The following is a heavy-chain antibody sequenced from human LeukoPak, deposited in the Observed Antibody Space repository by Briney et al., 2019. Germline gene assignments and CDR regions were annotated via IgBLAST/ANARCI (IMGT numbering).Heavy chain of an antibody. CDR1: GGSISSYY. V-gene: IGHV4-4*07. CDR3: ARGPQCSGFSCGFDY. Sequence: SETLSLTCTVSGGSISSYYWSWIRQPAGKGLEWIGCIYTSGSTYYNPSLKSRVTMSVDTPKNQFSLNLTSVTAADTAVYYCARGPQCSGFSCGFDYWGQGTLVTVSS. CDR2: IYTSGST. D-gene: IGHD2-15*01. J-gene: IGHJ4*02.